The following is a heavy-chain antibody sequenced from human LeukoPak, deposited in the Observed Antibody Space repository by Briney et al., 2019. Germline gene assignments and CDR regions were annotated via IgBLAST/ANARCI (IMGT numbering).Heavy chain of an antibody. CDR2: IIPIFGIA. D-gene: IGHD4-11*01. CDR3: ARALSDYSRFDY. CDR1: GRTFSSYA. Sequence: SVKVSCKASGRTFSSYAISWVRQAPGQGLEWMGRIIPIFGIANYAQKFQGRVTITADKSTSTAYMELSSLRSEDTAVYYCARALSDYSRFDYWGEETLVTVSS. J-gene: IGHJ4*02. V-gene: IGHV1-69*04.